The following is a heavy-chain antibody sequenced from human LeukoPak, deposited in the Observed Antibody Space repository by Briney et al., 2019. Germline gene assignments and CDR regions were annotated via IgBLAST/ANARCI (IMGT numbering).Heavy chain of an antibody. D-gene: IGHD6-19*01. V-gene: IGHV4-34*01. CDR1: GGSSSGYY. CDR3: ASIGYSSGWYFDY. Sequence: SETLSLTCGVYGGSSSGYYWSWIRQPPGKGLEWIGEINHSGSTNYNPSLKSRVTISVDMSKNQFSLKLSSVTAADTAVYYCASIGYSSGWYFDYWGQGTLVTVSS. CDR2: INHSGST. J-gene: IGHJ4*02.